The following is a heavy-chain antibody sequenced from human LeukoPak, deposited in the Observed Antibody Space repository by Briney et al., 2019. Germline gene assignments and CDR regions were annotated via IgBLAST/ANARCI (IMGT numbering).Heavy chain of an antibody. CDR2: IIPIFGTA. Sequence: SVKVSCKASGGTFSSYAISWVRQAPGQGLEWMGRIIPIFGTANYAQKFQGRVTITTDESTSTAHMELSSLRSEDTAVYYCARAPDVLRYFDWLEGPLYFDYWGQGTLVTVSS. CDR1: GGTFSSYA. V-gene: IGHV1-69*05. D-gene: IGHD3-9*01. CDR3: ARAPDVLRYFDWLEGPLYFDY. J-gene: IGHJ4*02.